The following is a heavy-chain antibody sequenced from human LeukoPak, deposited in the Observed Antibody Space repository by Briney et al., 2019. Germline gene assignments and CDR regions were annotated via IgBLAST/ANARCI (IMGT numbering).Heavy chain of an antibody. CDR2: IYYSGST. CDR3: ASSYSSSWYGTIDY. D-gene: IGHD6-13*01. V-gene: IGHV4-30-4*08. J-gene: IGHJ4*02. Sequence: PSETLSLTCTVSGGSISSGDYYWSWIRQPPGKGLEWIGYIYYSGSTYYNPSLKSRVTISVDTPKNQFSLKLSSVTAVDTAVYYCASSYSSSWYGTIDYWGQGTLVTVSS. CDR1: GGSISSGDYY.